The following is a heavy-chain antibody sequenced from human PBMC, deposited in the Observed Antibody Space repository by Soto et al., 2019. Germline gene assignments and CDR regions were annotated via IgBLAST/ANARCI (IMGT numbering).Heavy chain of an antibody. D-gene: IGHD6-19*01. J-gene: IGHJ5*02. CDR3: ARVKRWLVYNGFDP. CDR2: INHSGST. CDR1: GGSFSGYY. V-gene: IGHV4-34*01. Sequence: PSETLSLTCAVYGGSFSGYYWSWIRQPPGKGLEWIGEINHSGSTNYNPSLKSRVTISVDTSKNQFSLKLSSVTAADTAVYYCARVKRWLVYNGFDPWGQGTLVTVSS.